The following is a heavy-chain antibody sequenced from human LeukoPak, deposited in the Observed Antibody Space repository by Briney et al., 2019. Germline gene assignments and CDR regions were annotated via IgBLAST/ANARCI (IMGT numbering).Heavy chain of an antibody. CDR2: IKQDGSEK. D-gene: IGHD2-2*01. Sequence: GGSLTLSCAASGFTFSSHGMHWVRQAPGKGLEGVANIKQDGSEKYYMDSVKGRFTISRDNAKNSLYLQMNSLRAEDTAVYYCARAIVVPAAILYYFDYWGQGTLVTVSS. CDR1: GFTFSSHG. CDR3: ARAIVVPAAILYYFDY. V-gene: IGHV3-7*01. J-gene: IGHJ4*02.